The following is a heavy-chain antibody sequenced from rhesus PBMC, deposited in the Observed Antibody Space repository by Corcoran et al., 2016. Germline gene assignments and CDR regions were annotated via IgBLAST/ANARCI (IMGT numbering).Heavy chain of an antibody. V-gene: IGHV4S10*01. J-gene: IGHJ4*01. CDR3: ARATAGTVKVVDY. Sequence: QVQLQESGPGVVKPSETLSLTCAVSGGSISDSYRWSWIRQPPGKGLEGIGYIYGSSTSTNYNPSLKSRVTISKDTSKNQFSLKLSSVTAADTAVYYCARATAGTVKVVDYWGQGVLVTVSS. D-gene: IGHD5-24*01. CDR1: GGSISDSYR. CDR2: IYGSSTST.